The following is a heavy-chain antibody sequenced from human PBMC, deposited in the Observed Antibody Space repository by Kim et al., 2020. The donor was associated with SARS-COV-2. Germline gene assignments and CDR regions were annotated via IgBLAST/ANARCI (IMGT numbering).Heavy chain of an antibody. CDR3: ARDMRYYGSGSLPYYFDY. J-gene: IGHJ4*02. D-gene: IGHD3-10*01. Sequence: SETLSLTCAVSGGSISSGGYSWSWIRQPPGKGLEWIGYIYHSGSTYYNPSLKSRVTISVDRSKNQFSLKLSSVTAADTAVYYCARDMRYYGSGSLPYYFDYWGQGTLVTVSS. V-gene: IGHV4-30-2*01. CDR2: IYHSGST. CDR1: GGSISSGGYS.